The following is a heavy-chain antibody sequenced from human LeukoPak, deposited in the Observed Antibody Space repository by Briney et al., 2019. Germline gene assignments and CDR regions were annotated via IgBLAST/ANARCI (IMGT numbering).Heavy chain of an antibody. Sequence: SVKVSCKASGGTFSSYAISWVRQAPGQGLEWMGGIIPIFGTANYAQKFQGRVTITTDESTSTAYMELSSLRSEDTAVYYCAGEARPTSYYFDYWGQGTLVTVSS. CDR3: AGEARPTSYYFDY. CDR1: GGTFSSYA. CDR2: IIPIFGTA. V-gene: IGHV1-69*05. D-gene: IGHD6-6*01. J-gene: IGHJ4*02.